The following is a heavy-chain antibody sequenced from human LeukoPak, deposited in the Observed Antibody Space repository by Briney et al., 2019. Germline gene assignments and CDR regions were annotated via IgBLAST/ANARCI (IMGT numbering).Heavy chain of an antibody. CDR2: IRYDGSNK. V-gene: IGHV3-30*02. D-gene: IGHD3-10*01. CDR3: ARDSYGSGSYWFYYYYYMDV. Sequence: GGSLRLSCAASGFTFSSYGMHWVRQAPGKGLEWVAFIRYDGSNKYYADSVKGRFTISRDNSKNSLYLQMNSLRAEDTAVYYCARDSYGSGSYWFYYYYYMDVWGKGTTVTVSS. CDR1: GFTFSSYG. J-gene: IGHJ6*03.